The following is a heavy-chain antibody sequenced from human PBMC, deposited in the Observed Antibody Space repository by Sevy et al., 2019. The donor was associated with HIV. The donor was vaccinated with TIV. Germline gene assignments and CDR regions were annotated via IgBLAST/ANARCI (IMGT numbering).Heavy chain of an antibody. CDR1: GYTFTGYY. V-gene: IGHV1-2*02. CDR2: INPNRGGT. Sequence: ASVKVSCKASGYTFTGYYMHWVRQAPGQGLEWMGWINPNRGGTNYAQRFQGRVTMTRDTSISTAYMELSRLRSDDTALYYCARDEQWLAYYFDYWGQGTLVTVSS. J-gene: IGHJ4*02. D-gene: IGHD6-19*01. CDR3: ARDEQWLAYYFDY.